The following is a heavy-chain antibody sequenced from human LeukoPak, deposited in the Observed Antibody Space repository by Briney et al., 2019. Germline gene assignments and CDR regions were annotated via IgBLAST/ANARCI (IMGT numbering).Heavy chain of an antibody. CDR2: LSGSGGSI. CDR3: AKDRTYGSSGQSDY. CDR1: GFIFSSYA. Sequence: GGSLRLSCAASGFIFSSYAMSWVRRAPGKGLEWFSGLSGSGGSIYYADSVKGRLTISRDNSKNKLYLQMNSLRVEDTAVYYCAKDRTYGSSGQSDYWGQGTLVTVSS. V-gene: IGHV3-23*01. D-gene: IGHD6-19*01. J-gene: IGHJ4*02.